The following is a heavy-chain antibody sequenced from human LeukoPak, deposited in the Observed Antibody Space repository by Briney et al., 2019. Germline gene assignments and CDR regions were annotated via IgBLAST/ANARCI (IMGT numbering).Heavy chain of an antibody. V-gene: IGHV3-30*02. CDR1: GFTFSSYS. J-gene: IGHJ4*02. Sequence: PGGSLRLSCAASGFTFSSYSMNWVRQAPGKGLEWVSFIRYDGSNKYYADSVKGRFTISRDNSKNTLYLQMNSLRAEDTAVYYCVNPRGGYCSSTNCYGYFFDYWGQGTLVTVSS. D-gene: IGHD2-2*01. CDR2: IRYDGSNK. CDR3: VNPRGGYCSSTNCYGYFFDY.